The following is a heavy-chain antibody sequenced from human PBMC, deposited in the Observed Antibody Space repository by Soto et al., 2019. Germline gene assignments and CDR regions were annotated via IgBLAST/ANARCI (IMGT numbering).Heavy chain of an antibody. CDR2: IYYSGST. V-gene: IGHV4-31*03. Sequence: SETLSLTCTVSGGSISSGGYYWSWIRQHPGKGLEWIGYIYYSGSTYYNPSLKSRVTISVDTSKNQFSLKLSSVTAADTAVYYCVRVGGSYSGYAFDIWGQGTMVTV. D-gene: IGHD1-26*01. J-gene: IGHJ3*02. CDR1: GGSISSGGYY. CDR3: VRVGGSYSGYAFDI.